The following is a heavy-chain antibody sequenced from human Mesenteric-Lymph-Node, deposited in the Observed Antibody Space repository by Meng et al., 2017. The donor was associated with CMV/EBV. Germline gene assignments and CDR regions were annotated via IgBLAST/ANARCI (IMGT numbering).Heavy chain of an antibody. CDR1: GYTFIDYC. Sequence: ASVKVSCKASGYTFIDYCMHWVRQAPGQGLEWMGWINPNSGGTNSAQKFQGRVTVTRDTTIRTAYMKLSRLRSDDTAVYYCARGGYSSSSGGDYWGQGTLVTVSS. D-gene: IGHD6-6*01. J-gene: IGHJ4*02. CDR2: INPNSGGT. V-gene: IGHV1-2*02. CDR3: ARGGYSSSSGGDY.